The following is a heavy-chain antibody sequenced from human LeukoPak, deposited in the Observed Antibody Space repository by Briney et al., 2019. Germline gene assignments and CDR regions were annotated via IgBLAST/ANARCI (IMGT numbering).Heavy chain of an antibody. V-gene: IGHV4-39*01. CDR2: IYYSGST. Sequence: SETLSLTCTVSGGSISSSSYYWGWIRQPPGTGLEWIGSIYYSGSTYYNPSLKSRVTISIDTSKNQFSLKLSSVTAADTAVYYCARYGSGSYLDYWGQGTLVTVSS. CDR1: GGSISSSSYY. J-gene: IGHJ4*02. D-gene: IGHD3-10*01. CDR3: ARYGSGSYLDY.